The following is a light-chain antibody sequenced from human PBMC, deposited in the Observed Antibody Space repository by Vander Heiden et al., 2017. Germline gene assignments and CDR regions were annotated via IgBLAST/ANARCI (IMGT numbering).Light chain of an antibody. J-gene: IGKJ2*01. CDR2: WAS. CDR1: QSVFYDANNRNY. V-gene: IGKV4-1*01. Sequence: DIVMTQSPDSLALSLGERATINCKSSQSVFYDANNRNYLAWYQQRAGQPPRLLLYWASTREYGVPDRFSGSGSGTDFTLTSAGLQAEDVAVYYWQQDFIIHTFGQGTKLEIK. CDR3: QQDFIIHT.